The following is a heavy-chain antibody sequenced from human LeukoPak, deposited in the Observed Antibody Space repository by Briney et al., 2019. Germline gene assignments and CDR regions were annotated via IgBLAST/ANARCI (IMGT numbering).Heavy chain of an antibody. Sequence: GGSLRLSCTASGFTFSSYAMSWVRQAPGKGLEWVSAISGNGDSTYYADSVKGRFTISRDNSKNTLFLQMNSLRAEDTAVYYCAKQITVTTFRTLIDYWGQGPLVTVSS. J-gene: IGHJ4*02. D-gene: IGHD4-17*01. V-gene: IGHV3-23*01. CDR3: AKQITVTTFRTLIDY. CDR2: ISGNGDST. CDR1: GFTFSSYA.